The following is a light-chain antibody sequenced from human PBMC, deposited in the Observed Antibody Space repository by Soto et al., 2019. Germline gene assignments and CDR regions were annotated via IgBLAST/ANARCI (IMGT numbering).Light chain of an antibody. Sequence: DIQMTQSPSTLSASVGDRVTITCRASQSISSWLAWYQHKPGKAPKLLIYKASRLESGVPSRFRGSGPGTVFTLTISSLLPDDFATYYCQQYNSYSGYTFGQGTKLEIK. J-gene: IGKJ2*01. V-gene: IGKV1-5*03. CDR3: QQYNSYSGYT. CDR2: KAS. CDR1: QSISSW.